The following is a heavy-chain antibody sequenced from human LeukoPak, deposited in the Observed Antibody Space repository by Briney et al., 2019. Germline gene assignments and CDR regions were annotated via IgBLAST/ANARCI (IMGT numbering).Heavy chain of an antibody. D-gene: IGHD2-2*01. J-gene: IGHJ6*02. CDR3: ARDIVVVPNYGMDV. CDR2: IIPIFGTA. CDR1: GGTFSSYA. V-gene: IGHV1-69*06. Sequence: SVKVSCKASGGTFSSYAISWVRQAPGQGLEWMGGIIPIFGTANYAQKFQGRVTITADKSTSTAYMELSSLRSEDTAVYYCARDIVVVPNYGMDVWGQGTTVTVSS.